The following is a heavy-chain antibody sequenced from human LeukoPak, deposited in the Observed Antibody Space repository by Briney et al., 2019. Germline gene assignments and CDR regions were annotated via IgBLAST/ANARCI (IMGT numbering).Heavy chain of an antibody. CDR1: GGSISSYY. V-gene: IGHV4-59*01. Sequence: SETLSLTCTVSGGSISSYYWSWIRQPPGKGLEWSGYIYYSGSTNYNPSLKSPVTISVDTSKDQFSLKLSSVTAADTAVYYCARALGGAMGYWGQGTLVTVSS. CDR2: IYYSGST. D-gene: IGHD3-16*01. J-gene: IGHJ4*02. CDR3: ARALGGAMGY.